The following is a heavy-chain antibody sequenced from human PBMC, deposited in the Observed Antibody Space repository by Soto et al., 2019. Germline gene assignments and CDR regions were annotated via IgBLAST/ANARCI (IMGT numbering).Heavy chain of an antibody. V-gene: IGHV3-66*01. CDR3: AREVDSSSWYLWFDP. Sequence: EVQLVESGGGLVQPGGSLRLSCAASGFTVSSNYMSWVRQAPGKGLEWVSVIYSGGSTYYADSVKGRFTISRDNSKNTLYLQMNSLRAEDTAVYYCAREVDSSSWYLWFDPWGQGTLVTVSS. CDR1: GFTVSSNY. CDR2: IYSGGST. D-gene: IGHD6-13*01. J-gene: IGHJ5*02.